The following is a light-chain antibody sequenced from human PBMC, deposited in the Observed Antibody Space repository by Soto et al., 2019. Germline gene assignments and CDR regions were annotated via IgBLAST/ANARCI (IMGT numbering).Light chain of an antibody. J-gene: IGKJ4*01. CDR2: DAS. V-gene: IGKV3D-15*01. Sequence: EIVMTQSPPTLSVSPGERATLSCRASQSVGSKLAWYQQRPGQAPRLLIYDASNRATGIPARFSGSGSGTEFSLTFSSLQSEDFAVYSCQQYGDWPGAFGGGTKVEIK. CDR1: QSVGSK. CDR3: QQYGDWPGA.